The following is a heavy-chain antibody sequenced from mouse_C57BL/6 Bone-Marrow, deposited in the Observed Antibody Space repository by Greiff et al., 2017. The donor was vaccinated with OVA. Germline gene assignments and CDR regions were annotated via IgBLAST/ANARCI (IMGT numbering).Heavy chain of an antibody. CDR3: ARKRYSNNVTWFAY. D-gene: IGHD2-5*01. J-gene: IGHJ3*01. V-gene: IGHV1-39*01. CDR2: INPNYGTT. Sequence: EVQLQESGPELVKPGASVKISCKASGYSFTDYNMNWVKQSHGKSLEWIGVINPNYGTTSYNQKFKGKATLTVDQSSSTAYMQLHSLTSEDSSVYYCARKRYSNNVTWFAYWGQGTLVTVSA. CDR1: GYSFTDYN.